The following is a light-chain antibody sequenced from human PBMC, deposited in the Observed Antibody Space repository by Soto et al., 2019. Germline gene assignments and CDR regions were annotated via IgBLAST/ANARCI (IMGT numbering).Light chain of an antibody. V-gene: IGLV2-14*02. CDR3: SSYISSSSPYV. CDR1: SSDVGSYNL. J-gene: IGLJ1*01. CDR2: EVT. Sequence: QSALTQPASVSGSPGQSITISCTGTSSDVGSYNLVSWYQQHPGKAPKLMIYEVTNRPSGASNRFSGSKSGNTASLTISGLQAEDEADYYCSSYISSSSPYVFGSGTKLTVL.